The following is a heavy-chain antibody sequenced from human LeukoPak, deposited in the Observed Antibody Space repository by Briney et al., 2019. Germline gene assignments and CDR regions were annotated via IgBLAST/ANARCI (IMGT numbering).Heavy chain of an antibody. Sequence: GGSLRLSCAASGFAFSSFAMGWVRQSPGKGLEWLSTINCGGNTTFYADSVKGRFTISRDNSKNTLYLHMDSLRPDDTAIYYCTKELHVAVAVADYYYFYMDVWGRGTAVTVSS. CDR1: GFAFSSFA. V-gene: IGHV3-23*01. D-gene: IGHD6-19*01. CDR2: INCGGNTT. J-gene: IGHJ6*03. CDR3: TKELHVAVAVADYYYFYMDV.